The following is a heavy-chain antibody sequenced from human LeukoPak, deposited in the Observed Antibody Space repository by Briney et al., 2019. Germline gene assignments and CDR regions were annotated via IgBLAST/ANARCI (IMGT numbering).Heavy chain of an antibody. CDR3: AKAVRIIDMAFDY. J-gene: IGHJ4*02. Sequence: GGSLRLSCAASGFTFSSYAMSWVRQAPGKGLEWVSTISDSGGNTYYADSVKGRFTISRDNSQNTLRLQMNSLRAEDTAVYYCAKAVRIIDMAFDYWGQGILVTISS. V-gene: IGHV3-23*01. D-gene: IGHD5-24*01. CDR1: GFTFSSYA. CDR2: ISDSGGNT.